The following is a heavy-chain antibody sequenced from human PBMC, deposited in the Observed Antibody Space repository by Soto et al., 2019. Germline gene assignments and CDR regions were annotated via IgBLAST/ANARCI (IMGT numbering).Heavy chain of an antibody. J-gene: IGHJ4*02. CDR3: AKDGRGSGSHYNSFGY. CDR1: GFTVGNNY. Sequence: EVQLVESGGGLIQPGGSLKLSCAASGFTVGNNYMSWVRQAPGKGLEWVSLIYITGTTKYADSVKGRFTVARDNDKNTQYLQMNSRRAEDTAVYYCAKDGRGSGSHYNSFGYWGQGTLVTVSS. V-gene: IGHV3-53*01. D-gene: IGHD3-10*01. CDR2: IYITGTT.